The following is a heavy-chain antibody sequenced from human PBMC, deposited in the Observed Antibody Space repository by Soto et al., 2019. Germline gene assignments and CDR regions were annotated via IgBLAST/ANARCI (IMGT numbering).Heavy chain of an antibody. CDR1: GFTFSDYG. CDR3: AKLAVVVPATPHDYMDV. D-gene: IGHD2-2*01. J-gene: IGHJ6*02. V-gene: IGHV3-30*18. Sequence: QVRLVESGGGVVQPGRSLRLSCVASGFTFSDYGMRWVRHSPGKGLEWVAVISYHGNEYYSDSVKGRFTISRDNSEKTLYLQMNSLRAEDTAVYYCAKLAVVVPATPHDYMDVWGHGTAVTVSS. CDR2: ISYHGNE.